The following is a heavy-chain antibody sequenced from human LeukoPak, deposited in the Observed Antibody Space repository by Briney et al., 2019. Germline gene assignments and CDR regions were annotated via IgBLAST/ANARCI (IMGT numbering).Heavy chain of an antibody. CDR2: IYYSGST. Sequence: SETLSLTCTVSGGSISSYYWSWIRQPPGKGLEWIGYIYYSGSTNYNPSLNSRVSISLDTSKNQFSLRLTSVTAADTAVYYCARDVEGWFDPWGQGTLVTVSS. J-gene: IGHJ5*02. V-gene: IGHV4-59*01. CDR1: GGSISSYY. CDR3: ARDVEGWFDP.